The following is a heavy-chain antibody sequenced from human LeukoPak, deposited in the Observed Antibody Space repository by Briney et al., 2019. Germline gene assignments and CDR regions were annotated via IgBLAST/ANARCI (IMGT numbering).Heavy chain of an antibody. Sequence: GGSLRLSCAASGFTFSSYAMSWVRQAPGKGLEWVSAISGSGGSTYYADSVKGRFTISRDNSKNTLYLQMNSLRAEDTAVYYCAKDHLWFGDRPNAFDIWGQGTMVTVSS. J-gene: IGHJ3*02. CDR1: GFTFSSYA. D-gene: IGHD3-10*01. CDR3: AKDHLWFGDRPNAFDI. CDR2: ISGSGGST. V-gene: IGHV3-23*01.